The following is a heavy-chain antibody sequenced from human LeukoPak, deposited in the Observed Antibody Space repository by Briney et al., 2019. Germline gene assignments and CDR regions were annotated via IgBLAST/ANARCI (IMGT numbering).Heavy chain of an antibody. J-gene: IGHJ5*02. D-gene: IGHD5-12*01. Sequence: SETLSLTCAVYGGSFSGYYWSWIRQPPGKGLEWIGEINHSGSTNYNPSLKSRVTISVDTSKNQFSPKLSSVTAADTAVYYCARGGYGGYADNWFDPWGQGTLVTVSS. CDR2: INHSGST. CDR3: ARGGYGGYADNWFDP. V-gene: IGHV4-34*01. CDR1: GGSFSGYY.